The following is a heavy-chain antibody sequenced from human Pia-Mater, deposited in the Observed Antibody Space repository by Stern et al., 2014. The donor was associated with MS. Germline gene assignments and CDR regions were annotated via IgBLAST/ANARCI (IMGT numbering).Heavy chain of an antibody. D-gene: IGHD3-22*01. V-gene: IGHV1-69*01. CDR3: ARASERSGYYTDYFQY. CDR2: LIIIFDTA. J-gene: IGHJ1*01. CDR1: GGTFSNYA. Sequence: DQLVESGPEVKKPGSSVKVSCKASGGTFSNYAISWVRQAPGQGLEWMGGLIIIFDTANYAQKFQGRVTISADESTSTAYMELSSLRSEDTAVYYCARASERSGYYTDYFQYWGQGTPVTVSS.